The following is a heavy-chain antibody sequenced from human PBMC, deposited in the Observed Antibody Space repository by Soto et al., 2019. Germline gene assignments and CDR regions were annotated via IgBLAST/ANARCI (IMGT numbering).Heavy chain of an antibody. CDR3: ARVKLGSYDWVDP. D-gene: IGHD3-16*01. CDR2: INPDGGRT. V-gene: IGHV3-74*01. CDR1: GFTFSSYW. J-gene: IGHJ5*02. Sequence: EVQLVESGGGLVQPGGSLRLSCAASGFTFSSYWMHWVRQVPGEGLMWVSRINPDGGRTNYADSVKGRVTISSDNAKNTLYLQMDSLRAEDTAVYYCARVKLGSYDWVDPWGQGTLVTVSS.